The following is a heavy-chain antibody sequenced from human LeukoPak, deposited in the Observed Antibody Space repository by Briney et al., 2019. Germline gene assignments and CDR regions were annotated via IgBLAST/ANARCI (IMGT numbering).Heavy chain of an antibody. CDR3: ARNYDILTGWNYFDY. J-gene: IGHJ4*02. CDR1: GGSISSYY. CDR2: INHGGST. V-gene: IGHV4-59*01. Sequence: PSETLPLTCTVSGGSISSYYWSWIRQPPGKGLEWIGEINHGGSTNYNPSLKSRVTISVDTSKNQFSLKLSSVTAADTAVYYCARNYDILTGWNYFDYWGQGTLVTVSS. D-gene: IGHD3-9*01.